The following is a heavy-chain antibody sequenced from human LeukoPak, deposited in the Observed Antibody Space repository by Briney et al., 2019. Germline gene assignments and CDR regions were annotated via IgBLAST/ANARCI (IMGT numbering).Heavy chain of an antibody. CDR1: GITFSNYW. Sequence: RGSLRLSCAASGITFSNYWIHWVRQAPGKGLVWVSRIKSDGSSTNYADSVKGRFTISRDNAMNTVYLQMNSLRGEDTAVYYCARGYQTLGDYWGERPLVTVSS. D-gene: IGHD2-2*01. V-gene: IGHV3-74*01. CDR2: IKSDGSST. J-gene: IGHJ4*02. CDR3: ARGYQTLGDY.